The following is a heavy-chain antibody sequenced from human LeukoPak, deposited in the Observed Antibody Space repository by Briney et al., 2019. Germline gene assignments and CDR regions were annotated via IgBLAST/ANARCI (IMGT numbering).Heavy chain of an antibody. CDR3: AEDSDGMDV. Sequence: GRSLRLSCAASGFTFSSYAMNWVRQVPGKGLEWVSTISGSGGSTYYADSVKGRFTISRDNSKNTLYLQMNSLRAEDTAVYYCAEDSDGMDVWGQGTTVTVPS. V-gene: IGHV3-23*01. CDR1: GFTFSSYA. J-gene: IGHJ6*02. CDR2: ISGSGGST.